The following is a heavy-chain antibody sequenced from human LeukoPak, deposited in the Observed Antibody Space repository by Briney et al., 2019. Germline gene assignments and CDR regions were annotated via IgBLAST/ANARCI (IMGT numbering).Heavy chain of an antibody. D-gene: IGHD5-18*01. CDR3: ARVGYSYGYRALDY. J-gene: IGHJ4*02. V-gene: IGHV4-59*01. CDR1: GGSISSYY. Sequence: SETLSLTCTVSGGSISSYYWSWIRQPPAKGVEWIGYIYYSGSTNYNPSLKSRVTISVDTSKNQFSLKLSSVTAADTAVYYCARVGYSYGYRALDYWGQGTLVTVSS. CDR2: IYYSGST.